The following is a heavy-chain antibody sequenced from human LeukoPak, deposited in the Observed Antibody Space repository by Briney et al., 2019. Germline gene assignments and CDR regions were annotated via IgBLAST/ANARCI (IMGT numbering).Heavy chain of an antibody. J-gene: IGHJ4*02. CDR3: ARGQYCSSTSCWRFDY. CDR2: IKQDGSEK. CDR1: GFRFSDYW. Sequence: PGGSLRLSCAASGFRFSDYWMAWVRQAPGKGQDWVANIKQDGSEKSYADSVKGRFTISRDNAMESLYLQMNSPRVEDTAVYYCARGQYCSSTSCWRFDYWGQGAQVTVSS. V-gene: IGHV3-7*01. D-gene: IGHD2-2*01.